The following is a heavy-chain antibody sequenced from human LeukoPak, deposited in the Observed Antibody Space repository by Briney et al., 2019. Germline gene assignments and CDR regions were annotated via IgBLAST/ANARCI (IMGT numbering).Heavy chain of an antibody. Sequence: ASVKVSCKASGYTFTSYDINWVRQATGQGLEWIGWMNPNSGNTGYAQKFQGRVTITRNTSISTAYMELSSLRSEDTAVYYCARVKLGYCSSTSCRKSNWFDPWGQGTLVTVSS. CDR2: MNPNSGNT. J-gene: IGHJ5*02. CDR3: ARVKLGYCSSTSCRKSNWFDP. CDR1: GYTFTSYD. V-gene: IGHV1-8*03. D-gene: IGHD2-2*01.